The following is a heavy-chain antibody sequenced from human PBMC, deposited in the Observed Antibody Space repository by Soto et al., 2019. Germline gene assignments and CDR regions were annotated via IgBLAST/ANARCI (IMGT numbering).Heavy chain of an antibody. CDR1: GFIFSTYA. J-gene: IGHJ6*02. CDR3: AIARYGSGFYYYDMDV. V-gene: IGHV3-23*01. Sequence: GGSLRLSCAASGFIFSTYAMSWVRQAPGKGLEWVSAISGSGGSTNYADSVKGRFTISRDNSKNTLYLQMNSLRAEDTAVYYCAIARYGSGFYYYDMDVWGQGTTVTVSS. CDR2: ISGSGGST. D-gene: IGHD3-10*01.